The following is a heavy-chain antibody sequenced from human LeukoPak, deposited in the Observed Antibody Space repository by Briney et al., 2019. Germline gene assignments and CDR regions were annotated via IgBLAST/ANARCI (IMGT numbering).Heavy chain of an antibody. CDR2: ISAYNGDT. Sequence: ASVKVSCKASGYTFTSDGFSWVRPAPGEGLEWMGWISAYNGDTNYAQKLQGRITMTTATSTSTAYMELRSLRSDDTAVYYCARMTYGSSAYYFDYWGQRTLVTVSS. CDR1: GYTFTSDG. D-gene: IGHD3-22*01. V-gene: IGHV1-18*01. J-gene: IGHJ4*02. CDR3: ARMTYGSSAYYFDY.